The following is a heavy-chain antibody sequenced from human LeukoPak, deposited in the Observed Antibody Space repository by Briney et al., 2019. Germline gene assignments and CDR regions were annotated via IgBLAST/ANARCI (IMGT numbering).Heavy chain of an antibody. Sequence: GGSLRLSCAGSGFSFSSHGMNWVRQAPGKGLEWVSGISPSGDITYYTDSVTGRFTISRDNFKNTLSLQVNSLRAEDTAMYYCAKDDDWGRYKHWGQGTLVTVSS. J-gene: IGHJ1*01. CDR2: ISPSGDIT. V-gene: IGHV3-23*01. CDR1: GFSFSSHG. CDR3: AKDDDWGRYKH. D-gene: IGHD3-16*01.